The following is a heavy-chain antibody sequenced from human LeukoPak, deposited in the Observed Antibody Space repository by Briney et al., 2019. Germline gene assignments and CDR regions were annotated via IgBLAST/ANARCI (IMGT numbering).Heavy chain of an antibody. Sequence: TLRLSCAASGFTFSSYWMHLVRRAPGKGLVWVSRINSDGSRTSYADSVKGRFTISRDNAKNTLYLQMNSLRAEDTAVYYCAGGWDYFDYWGQGTLVTVSS. CDR1: GFTFSSYW. J-gene: IGHJ4*02. CDR3: AGGWDYFDY. CDR2: INSDGSRT. D-gene: IGHD1-26*01. V-gene: IGHV3-74*01.